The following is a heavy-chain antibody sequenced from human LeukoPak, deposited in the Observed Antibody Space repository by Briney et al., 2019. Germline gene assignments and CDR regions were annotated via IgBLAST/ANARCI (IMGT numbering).Heavy chain of an antibody. Sequence: GESXXIXXKGSGYSFTSXWXGWVRXMPGKGLXXXXIXYPGDSDTRYSPSFQGQVTISADKSISTAYLQWSSLKASDTAMYYCARQTDYGSGIGELDYWGQGTLVTVSS. CDR1: GYSFTSXW. CDR3: ARQTDYGSGIGELDY. J-gene: IGHJ4*02. D-gene: IGHD3-10*01. CDR2: XYPGDSDT. V-gene: IGHV5-51*01.